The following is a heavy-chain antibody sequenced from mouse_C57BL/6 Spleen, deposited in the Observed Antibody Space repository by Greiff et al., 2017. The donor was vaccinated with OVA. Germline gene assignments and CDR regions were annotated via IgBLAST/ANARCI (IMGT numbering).Heavy chain of an antibody. Sequence: EVQLVESGGDLVKPGGSLKLSCAASGFTFSSYGMSWVRQTPDKRLEWVATISSGGSYTYYPDSVKGRFTISRDNATNTLYLQMSSLKSEDTAMYYCARPNYDYDGYYAMDYWGQGTSGTVSS. CDR2: ISSGGSYT. D-gene: IGHD2-4*01. CDR3: ARPNYDYDGYYAMDY. CDR1: GFTFSSYG. V-gene: IGHV5-6*01. J-gene: IGHJ4*01.